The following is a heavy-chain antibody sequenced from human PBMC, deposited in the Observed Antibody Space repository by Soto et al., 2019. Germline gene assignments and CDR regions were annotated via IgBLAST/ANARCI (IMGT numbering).Heavy chain of an antibody. D-gene: IGHD1-7*01. V-gene: IGHV1-69*13. CDR1: GGTFSSYA. Sequence: ASVKVSCKASGGTFSSYAISWVRQAPGQGLEWMGGIIPIFGTANYAQKFQGRVTITADESTSTAYMELSSLRSEDTAVYYCARDSHFGGTIYGMDVWGQGTTVTVSS. J-gene: IGHJ6*02. CDR3: ARDSHFGGTIYGMDV. CDR2: IIPIFGTA.